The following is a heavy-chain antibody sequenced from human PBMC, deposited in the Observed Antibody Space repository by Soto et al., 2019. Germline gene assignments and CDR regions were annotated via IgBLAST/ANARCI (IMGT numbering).Heavy chain of an antibody. Sequence: QVQLVESGGGVVQPGRSLRLSCAASGFTFSSYGMHWVRQAPGKGLEWVAVISYDGSNKYYADSVKGRFTISRDNSKNTLYLQMNSLRAEDTAVYYCAKEYYDFWSGKTPFDYWGQGTLVTVSS. V-gene: IGHV3-30*18. CDR2: ISYDGSNK. D-gene: IGHD3-3*01. CDR1: GFTFSSYG. J-gene: IGHJ4*02. CDR3: AKEYYDFWSGKTPFDY.